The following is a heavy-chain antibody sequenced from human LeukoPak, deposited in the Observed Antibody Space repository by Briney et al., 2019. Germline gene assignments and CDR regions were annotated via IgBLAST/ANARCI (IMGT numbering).Heavy chain of an antibody. Sequence: GGSLRLSCAASGFTFSSYAMSWVRQAPGKGLEWVSAISGSGGSTYYADSVKGRFTISRDNSKNTLYLQMNSLRAEDTAVYYCAKVVGYYNSSGYLDYWGQGTLVTVSS. CDR3: AKVVGYYNSSGYLDY. CDR1: GFTFSSYA. CDR2: ISGSGGST. V-gene: IGHV3-23*01. D-gene: IGHD3-22*01. J-gene: IGHJ4*02.